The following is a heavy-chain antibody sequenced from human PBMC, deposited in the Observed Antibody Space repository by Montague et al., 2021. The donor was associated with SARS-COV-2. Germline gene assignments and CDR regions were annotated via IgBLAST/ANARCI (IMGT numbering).Heavy chain of an antibody. V-gene: IGHV4-34*01. J-gene: IGHJ4*02. Sequence: SETLSLTCVVYGGSFSSYYWSWIRQPPGKGLEWIGEINHSGSTNYNPSLKSRVTISVDTSKKQFSLRLNSVTAADTAVYYCARGGGYSYGALDYWGQGTLGTVSS. CDR1: GGSFSSYY. D-gene: IGHD5-18*01. CDR3: ARGGGYSYGALDY. CDR2: INHSGST.